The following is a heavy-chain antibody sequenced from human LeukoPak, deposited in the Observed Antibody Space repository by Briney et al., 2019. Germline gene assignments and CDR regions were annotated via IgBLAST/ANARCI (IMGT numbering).Heavy chain of an antibody. CDR1: GFTFSSYA. J-gene: IGHJ4*02. Sequence: GGSLRLSCAASGFTFSSYAMSWVRQAPGKGLEWVSAISGSGGSTYYADSVKGRFTISRDNSKNTLYLQMNSLRAEDTAVYYCAKVSPLTIFGVVDTGNYFDYWGQGTLVTVSS. CDR2: ISGSGGST. D-gene: IGHD3-3*01. CDR3: AKVSPLTIFGVVDTGNYFDY. V-gene: IGHV3-23*01.